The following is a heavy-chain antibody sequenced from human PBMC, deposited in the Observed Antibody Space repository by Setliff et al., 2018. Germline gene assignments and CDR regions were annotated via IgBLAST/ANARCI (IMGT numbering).Heavy chain of an antibody. CDR2: IRRKGDSYAT. D-gene: IGHD4-17*01. Sequence: GGSLRLSCAASGFTFSGYYMQWVRQASGKGLEWVGRIRRKGDSYATAYAASVKGRFTISRDDSRNMAYLQMNSLKIEDTAVYYCSAVLNGDYFDYWGQGTLVTVSS. V-gene: IGHV3-73*01. CDR1: GFTFSGYY. J-gene: IGHJ4*02. CDR3: SAVLNGDYFDY.